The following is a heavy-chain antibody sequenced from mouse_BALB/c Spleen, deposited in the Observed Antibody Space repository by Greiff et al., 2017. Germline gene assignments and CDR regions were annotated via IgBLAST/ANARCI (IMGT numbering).Heavy chain of an antibody. D-gene: IGHD3-1*01. Sequence: EVQLQQSGAELVKPGASVKLSCTASGFNIKDTYMHWVKQRPEQGLEWIGRIDPANGNTKYDPKFQGKATITADTSSNTAYLQLSSLTSEDTAVYYCAPGARAPAMDYWGQGTSVTVSS. CDR3: APGARAPAMDY. CDR1: GFNIKDTY. J-gene: IGHJ4*01. V-gene: IGHV14-3*02. CDR2: IDPANGNT.